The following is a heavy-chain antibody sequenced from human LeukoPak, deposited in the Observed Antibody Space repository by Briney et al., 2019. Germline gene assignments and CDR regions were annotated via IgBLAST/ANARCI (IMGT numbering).Heavy chain of an antibody. V-gene: IGHV3-74*01. Sequence: GSLRLSCAASGFTFSSYWMHWVRQAPGKGLVWVSRTNSDGSSTSYADSVKGRFTISRDNAKSTLYLQMNSLRAEDTAVYYCARGPLGLVPYDAFDIWGQGTMVTVSS. CDR1: GFTFSSYW. J-gene: IGHJ3*02. CDR3: ARGPLGLVPYDAFDI. CDR2: TNSDGSST. D-gene: IGHD5/OR15-5a*01.